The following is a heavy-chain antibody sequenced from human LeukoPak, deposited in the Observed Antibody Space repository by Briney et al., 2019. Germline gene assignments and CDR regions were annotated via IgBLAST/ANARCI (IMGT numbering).Heavy chain of an antibody. V-gene: IGHV4-59*12. CDR3: ARDRRGYYFDY. J-gene: IGHJ4*02. Sequence: SETLSLTCTVSGDSMSSFYWSWVRQPPGKGLEWIGYIYYSGSTNYNPSLKSRVTISVDTSKNQFSLKLSSVTAADTAVYYCARDRRGYYFDYWGQGTLATVSS. CDR2: IYYSGST. D-gene: IGHD3-10*01. CDR1: GDSMSSFY.